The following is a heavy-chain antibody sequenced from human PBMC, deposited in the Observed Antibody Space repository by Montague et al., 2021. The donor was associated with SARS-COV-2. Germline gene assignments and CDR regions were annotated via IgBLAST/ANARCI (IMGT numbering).Heavy chain of an antibody. CDR1: SDSISSRSYC. J-gene: IGHJ3*01. D-gene: IGHD4-23*01. V-gene: IGHV4-39*01. CDR3: ARRRDRSTVVSPAVFDL. CDR2: ICYGGST. Sequence: SETLSLTCSVSSDSISSRSYCWAWIRLSPGKGLEWIGNICYGGSTYYNPSLRNRVVMSAETSKSQFSLKLYSVTAADTSIYYCARRRDRSTVVSPAVFDLWGQGTMVIVSS.